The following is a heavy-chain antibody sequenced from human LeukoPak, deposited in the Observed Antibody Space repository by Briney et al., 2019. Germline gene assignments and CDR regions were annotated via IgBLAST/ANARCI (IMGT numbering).Heavy chain of an antibody. CDR3: ARASWGKWFGDAFDI. V-gene: IGHV4-39*07. CDR2: INHSGST. D-gene: IGHD3-10*01. Sequence: SETLSLTCTVSGDSISSSDNYWSWIRQHPGKGLEWIGEINHSGSTNYNPSLKSRVTISVDTSKNQFSLKLSSVTAADTAVYYCARASWGKWFGDAFDIWGQGTMVTVSS. J-gene: IGHJ3*02. CDR1: GDSISSSDNY.